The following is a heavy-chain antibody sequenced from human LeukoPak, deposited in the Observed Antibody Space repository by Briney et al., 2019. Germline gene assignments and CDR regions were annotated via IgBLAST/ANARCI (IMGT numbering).Heavy chain of an antibody. CDR3: ARESGEAFDI. J-gene: IGHJ3*02. Sequence: GGSLRLSCAASGFTFSSYSMNWVRQAPGKGLEWVSSISSSSYIYYADSVKGRFTISRDNAKNSLYLQMSSLRAEDTAVYYCARESGEAFDIWGQGTMVTVSS. D-gene: IGHD7-27*01. CDR2: ISSSSYI. CDR1: GFTFSSYS. V-gene: IGHV3-21*01.